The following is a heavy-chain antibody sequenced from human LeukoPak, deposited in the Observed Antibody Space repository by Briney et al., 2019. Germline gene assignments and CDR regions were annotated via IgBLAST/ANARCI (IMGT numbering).Heavy chain of an antibody. CDR2: VSGSGGST. CDR3: AKDNSGFGY. CDR1: GFTFSSYS. J-gene: IGHJ4*02. D-gene: IGHD6-19*01. Sequence: GGSLRLSCAASGFTFSSYSMNWVRQAPGKGLEWVSAVSGSGGSTYYADSVKGRFTISRDNSKNTLYLQMNSLRAEDTAVYYCAKDNSGFGYWGQGTLVTVSS. V-gene: IGHV3-23*01.